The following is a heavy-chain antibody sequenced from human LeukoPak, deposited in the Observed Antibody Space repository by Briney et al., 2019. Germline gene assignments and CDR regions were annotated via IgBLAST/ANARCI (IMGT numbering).Heavy chain of an antibody. Sequence: GGSLRLSCAASGFTFSSYAMSWVRQAPGKGLEWVSAISGSGGSTYYADSVKGRFTISRDNSKNTLYLQMNSLRAEDTAVYYCARDNYGAQKGGYYYYGMDVWGQGTTVTVSS. CDR3: ARDNYGAQKGGYYYYGMDV. D-gene: IGHD4-17*01. CDR1: GFTFSSYA. J-gene: IGHJ6*02. CDR2: ISGSGGST. V-gene: IGHV3-23*01.